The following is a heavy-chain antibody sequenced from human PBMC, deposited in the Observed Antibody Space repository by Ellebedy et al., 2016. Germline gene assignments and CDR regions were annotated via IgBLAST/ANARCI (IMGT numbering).Heavy chain of an antibody. J-gene: IGHJ4*02. CDR1: GYTFTSYY. CDR3: ARSRIVGAAHPGY. Sequence: ASVKVSXXASGYTFTSYYMHWVRQAPGQGLEWMGIINPSGGSTSYAQKFQGRVTMTRDTSTSTVYMELSSLRSEDTAVYYCARSRIVGAAHPGYWGQGTLVTVSS. D-gene: IGHD1-26*01. CDR2: INPSGGST. V-gene: IGHV1-46*01.